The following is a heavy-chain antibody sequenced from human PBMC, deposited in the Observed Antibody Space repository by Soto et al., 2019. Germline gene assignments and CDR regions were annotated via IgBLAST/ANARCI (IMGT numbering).Heavy chain of an antibody. CDR2: VTHSGTA. CDR3: ARIHWAKSSLDY. Sequence: SETLSLTCAVSGGSIDSGAFPLSWIRQPPGKGLEWIGYVTHSGTAYSIPSLNGRLTLSVDSSQTQFSLKLTSVTAADSAFYYCARIHWAKSSLDYWGRGILVTVSS. CDR1: GGSIDSGAFP. J-gene: IGHJ4*02. D-gene: IGHD6-19*01. V-gene: IGHV4-30-2*01.